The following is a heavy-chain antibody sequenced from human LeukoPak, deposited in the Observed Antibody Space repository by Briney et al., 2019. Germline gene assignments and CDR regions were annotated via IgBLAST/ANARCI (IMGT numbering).Heavy chain of an antibody. D-gene: IGHD3-22*01. V-gene: IGHV3-30-3*01. CDR1: GFTFSSYA. J-gene: IGHJ4*02. CDR2: ISYDGSNK. CDR3: ARALDYYDSSGPFGY. Sequence: PGGSLRLSCAASGFTFSSYAMHWVRQAPGKGLEWVAVISYDGSNKYYADSVKGRFTISRDNSKNTLYLQMNSLRAEDTAVYYCARALDYYDSSGPFGYWGQGTLVTVSS.